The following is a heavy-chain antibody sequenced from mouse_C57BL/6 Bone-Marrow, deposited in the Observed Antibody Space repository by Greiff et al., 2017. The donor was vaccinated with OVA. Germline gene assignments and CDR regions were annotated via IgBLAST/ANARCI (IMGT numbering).Heavy chain of an antibody. CDR1: GFSLTSYG. J-gene: IGHJ4*01. V-gene: IGHV2-2*01. CDR3: ARNDYGSRNYAMDY. CDR2: IWSGGST. Sequence: VKLQQSGPGLVQPSQSLSITCTVSGFSLTSYGVHWVRQSPGKGLEWLGVIWSGGSTDYNAAFISRLSISKDNSKSQVFFKMNSLQADDTAIYYCARNDYGSRNYAMDYWGQETSVTVSS. D-gene: IGHD1-1*01.